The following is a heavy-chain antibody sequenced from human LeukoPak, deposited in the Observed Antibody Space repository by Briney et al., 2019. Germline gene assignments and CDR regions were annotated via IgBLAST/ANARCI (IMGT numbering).Heavy chain of an antibody. CDR3: ARPHYDILTGYMYYFDY. CDR2: ITGSGAST. CDR1: GFTFSGYA. J-gene: IGHJ4*02. V-gene: IGHV3-23*01. D-gene: IGHD3-9*01. Sequence: GGSLRLSCAASGFTFSGYAMTWVRQAPGKGLEWVSHITGSGASTYYADSVKGRFTISRDNSNNSLYLQMNSLRADDTAVYYCARPHYDILTGYMYYFDYWGQGTLVTVSS.